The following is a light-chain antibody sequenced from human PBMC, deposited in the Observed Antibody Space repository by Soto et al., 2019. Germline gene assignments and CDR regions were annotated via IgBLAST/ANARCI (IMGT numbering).Light chain of an antibody. CDR3: SSYAGSNILV. CDR1: SSDVGGYNF. CDR2: EVT. Sequence: QSALTQPPSTSGSPGQSVTISCAGSSSDVGGYNFVSWYQQHPGKAPKLMIYEVTQRPSGVPDRFSGSKSGNTASLTVSGLQADDEADYYCSSYAGSNILVVGGGTKLTVL. V-gene: IGLV2-8*01. J-gene: IGLJ2*01.